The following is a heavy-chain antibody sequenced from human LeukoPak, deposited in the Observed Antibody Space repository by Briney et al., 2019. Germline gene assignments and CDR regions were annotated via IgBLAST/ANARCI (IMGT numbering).Heavy chain of an antibody. V-gene: IGHV3-23*01. J-gene: IGHJ1*01. Sequence: PGGSLRLSCAASGFPFGSYTMSWVRQAPGEGLEWVSNMCGSGSNTYYTHSVWGRFTISRDTSKNTLYLKANSLRAEDTAVYYSAKRIATAGIQYFLHWGQGALVTVSS. D-gene: IGHD6-13*01. CDR2: MCGSGSNT. CDR3: AKRIATAGIQYFLH. CDR1: GFPFGSYT.